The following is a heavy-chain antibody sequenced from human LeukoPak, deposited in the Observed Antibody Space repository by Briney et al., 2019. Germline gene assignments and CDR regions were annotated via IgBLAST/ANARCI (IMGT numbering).Heavy chain of an antibody. CDR3: ARGPMYYDILTGYYQTVSHDFFDY. J-gene: IGHJ4*02. V-gene: IGHV4-34*01. CDR1: GGSFSGYY. D-gene: IGHD3-9*01. CDR2: INHSGST. Sequence: PSETLSLTCAVYGGSFSGYYWSWIRQPPGKRLEWIGEINHSGSTNYNPSLKSRVTISVDTSKNQFSLKLSSVTAADTAVYYCARGPMYYDILTGYYQTVSHDFFDYWGQGTLVTVSS.